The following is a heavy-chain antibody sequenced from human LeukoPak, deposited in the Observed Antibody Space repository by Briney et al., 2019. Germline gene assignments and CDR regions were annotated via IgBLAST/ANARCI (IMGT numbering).Heavy chain of an antibody. V-gene: IGHV3-11*04. J-gene: IGHJ4*02. CDR1: GFILSDYY. Sequence: SGGSLRLSCAASGFILSDYYMNWIRQAPGKGLEWVSYISSSGSTIYYADSVKGRFTISRDNAKNSLYLQMNSLRAEDTAVYYCARIGRRMNTMVRGAIDYWGQGTLVTVSS. CDR2: ISSSGSTI. D-gene: IGHD3-10*01. CDR3: ARIGRRMNTMVRGAIDY.